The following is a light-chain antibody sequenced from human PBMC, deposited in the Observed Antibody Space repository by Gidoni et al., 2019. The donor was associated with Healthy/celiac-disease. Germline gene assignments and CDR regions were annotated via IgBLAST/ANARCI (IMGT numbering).Light chain of an antibody. CDR1: QRVSSY. J-gene: IGKJ2*01. Sequence: SQRVSSYLACYQQKPGQAPRLLIYDASHRATGIPARFIGSGSGTDFTLTISSLEPEDFAVYYCQQRSNWPPYTFGQGTKLEIK. CDR3: QQRSNWPPYT. V-gene: IGKV3-11*01. CDR2: DAS.